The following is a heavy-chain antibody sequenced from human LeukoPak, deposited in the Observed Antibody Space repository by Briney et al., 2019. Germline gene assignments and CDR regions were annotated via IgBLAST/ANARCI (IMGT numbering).Heavy chain of an antibody. Sequence: SETLSLTCAVYGGSFSGYYWSWIRQPPGKGLEWIGEINHSGSTNYNPSLKSRVTISVDTSKNQFSLKLSSVTAADTAVYYCARSYKGPSWGPNGWFDPWGQGTLVTVSS. CDR1: GGSFSGYY. V-gene: IGHV4-34*01. D-gene: IGHD2-2*01. CDR2: INHSGST. J-gene: IGHJ5*02. CDR3: ARSYKGPSWGPNGWFDP.